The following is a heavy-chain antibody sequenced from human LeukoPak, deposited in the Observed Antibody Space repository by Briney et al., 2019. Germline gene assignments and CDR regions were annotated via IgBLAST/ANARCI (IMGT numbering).Heavy chain of an antibody. Sequence: GGSLRLSCAASGFSFSEYKMYWVRQPPGKGLVWVSRIHVDGSDTDYADSVKGRFTISRDNAKNTLYLQMNTLRAEDSAVYYCARQDISTSYYGVDYWGQGTLVTVSS. D-gene: IGHD3-9*01. CDR1: GFSFSEYK. V-gene: IGHV3-74*01. CDR3: ARQDISTSYYGVDY. J-gene: IGHJ4*02. CDR2: IHVDGSDT.